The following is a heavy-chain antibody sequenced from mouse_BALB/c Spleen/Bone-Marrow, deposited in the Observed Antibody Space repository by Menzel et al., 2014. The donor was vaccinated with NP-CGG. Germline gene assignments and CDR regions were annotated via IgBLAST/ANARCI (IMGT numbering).Heavy chain of an antibody. CDR1: GYTFTSYY. V-gene: IGHV1S81*02. Sequence: VQLQQSGAELVKPGASVKLSRKASGYTFTSYYMYWVKQRPGQGLEWFGEINPSNGGTNFNEKFKNKATLTVDKSSSTAYMQLSSLTSEDSAVYYCSRGRRDALDYWGQGTSVTVFS. J-gene: IGHJ4*01. CDR3: SRGRRDALDY. CDR2: INPSNGGT.